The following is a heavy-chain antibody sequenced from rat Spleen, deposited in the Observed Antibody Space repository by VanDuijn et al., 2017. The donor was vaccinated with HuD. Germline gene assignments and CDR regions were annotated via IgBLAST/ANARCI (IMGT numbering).Heavy chain of an antibody. Sequence: EVQLVESDGGLVQPGRSLKLSCAASGFTFSDYYMAWVRQAPTKGLEWVATISSDGGRNFYRDSVKGRFTISRDNAKSSLYLQMDSLRSGDTATYYWTTRDNNYGYWGQGVMVTVSS. CDR1: GFTFSDYY. D-gene: IGHD1-10*01. CDR3: TTRDNNYGY. CDR2: ISSDGGRN. V-gene: IGHV5-20*01. J-gene: IGHJ2*01.